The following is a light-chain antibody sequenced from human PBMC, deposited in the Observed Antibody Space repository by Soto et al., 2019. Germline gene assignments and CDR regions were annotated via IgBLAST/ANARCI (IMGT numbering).Light chain of an antibody. J-gene: IGKJ1*01. CDR2: ATS. CDR3: LHDYNYPRT. CDR1: QGVSSW. V-gene: IGKV1-12*01. Sequence: DIQMTQSPTSVSASVGDRVTITCRASQGVSSWLAWYQHKPGKAPNLLMYATSNLQFGVPSRFSGSGSGTDFSPSIRSLQPEDSATYYCLHDYNYPRTFGQGTKVDIK.